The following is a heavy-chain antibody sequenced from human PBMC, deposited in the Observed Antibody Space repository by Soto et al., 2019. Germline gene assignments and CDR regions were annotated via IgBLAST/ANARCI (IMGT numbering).Heavy chain of an antibody. D-gene: IGHD3-10*01. Sequence: ASVKVSCKASGYTFTSYDINWVRQATGQGLEWMGWMNPNSGNTGYAQKFQGRVTMTRNTSISTAYMELSSLRSEDTAVYYCGRGRDYYGSGSYYKSYYGMDVWGQGTTVTVSS. CDR1: GYTFTSYD. J-gene: IGHJ6*02. CDR2: MNPNSGNT. CDR3: GRGRDYYGSGSYYKSYYGMDV. V-gene: IGHV1-8*01.